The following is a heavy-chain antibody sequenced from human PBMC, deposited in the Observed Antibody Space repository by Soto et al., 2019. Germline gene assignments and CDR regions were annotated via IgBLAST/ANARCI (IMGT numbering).Heavy chain of an antibody. J-gene: IGHJ3*02. CDR3: ARWGHPAVKAFDI. D-gene: IGHD3-16*01. V-gene: IGHV4-59*02. CDR1: GASVNDYY. CDR2: IHYTGSR. Sequence: SETLSLTCTVSGASVNDYYWNWVRQPLGKGLEWIGFIHYTGSRILNPSLQSRVTMSVDVSQNQFSLRLTSVTAADTAIYYCARWGHPAVKAFDIWGQGTTVTVSS.